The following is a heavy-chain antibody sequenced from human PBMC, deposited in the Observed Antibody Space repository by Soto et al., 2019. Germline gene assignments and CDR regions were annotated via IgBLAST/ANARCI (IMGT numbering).Heavy chain of an antibody. CDR1: GFSLSTSGMR. V-gene: IGHV2-70*04. Sequence: SGPTLVNPTQTLTLTCTFSGFSLSTSGMRVGWIRQPPGKALEWLARIDWDDDKFYSTSLKPRLSISKDPSKNQVVLTMPNTDPVHTATYFCAHVGLTGTTEYFGSWGQGTLVTVSS. CDR2: IDWDDDK. J-gene: IGHJ4*02. D-gene: IGHD1-7*01. CDR3: AHVGLTGTTEYFGS.